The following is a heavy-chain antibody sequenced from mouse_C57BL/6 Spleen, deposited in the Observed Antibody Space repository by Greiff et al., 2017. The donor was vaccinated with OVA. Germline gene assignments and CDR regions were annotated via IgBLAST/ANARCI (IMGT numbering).Heavy chain of an antibody. CDR3: ARERVYYSNFYFDY. D-gene: IGHD2-5*01. CDR1: GFSLTSYA. J-gene: IGHJ2*01. Sequence: VNVVESGPGLVAPSQSLSITCTVSGFSLTSYAISWVRQPPGKGLEWLGVIWTGGGTNYNSALKSRLSISKDNSKSQVFLKMNSLQTDDTARYYCARERVYYSNFYFDYWGQGTTLTVSS. CDR2: IWTGGGT. V-gene: IGHV2-9-1*01.